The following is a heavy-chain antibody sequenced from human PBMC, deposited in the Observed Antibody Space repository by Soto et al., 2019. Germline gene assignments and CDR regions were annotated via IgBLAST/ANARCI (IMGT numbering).Heavy chain of an antibody. CDR2: IIPIFGTA. V-gene: IGHV1-69*13. J-gene: IGHJ6*02. D-gene: IGHD2-2*02. CDR1: GGTFSSYA. Sequence: SVKVSCKASGGTFSSYAISWVRQAPGQGLEWMGGIIPIFGTANYAQKFQGRVTITADESTSTAYMELSSLRSEDTAVYYCARREVVVVPAAIPGNYYYGMDVWGQGTTVTVSS. CDR3: ARREVVVVPAAIPGNYYYGMDV.